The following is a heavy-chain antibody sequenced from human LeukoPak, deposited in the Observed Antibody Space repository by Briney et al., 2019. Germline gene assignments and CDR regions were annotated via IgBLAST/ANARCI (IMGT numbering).Heavy chain of an antibody. J-gene: IGHJ3*02. CDR1: GFTFTSSA. CDR2: IVVGSGNT. Sequence: SVKVSCKASGFTFTSSAMQWVRQARGQRLEWIGWIVVGSGNTNYAQKFQERVTITRDMSTSTAYMELSSLRSEDTAVYYCAAPQEHSSSNEAFDIWGQGTMVTVSS. V-gene: IGHV1-58*02. CDR3: AAPQEHSSSNEAFDI. D-gene: IGHD6-6*01.